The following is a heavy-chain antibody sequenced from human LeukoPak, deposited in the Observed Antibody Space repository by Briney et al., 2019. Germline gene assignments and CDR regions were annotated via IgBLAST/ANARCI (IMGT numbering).Heavy chain of an antibody. J-gene: IGHJ3*02. V-gene: IGHV4-59*01. CDR1: GGSISSYY. Sequence: SETLSLTCTVSGGSISSYYWSWIRQPPGKGLEWIGYIYYSGSTNYNPSLKSRVTISVDTSKNQFSLKLGSVTAADTAVYYCARSQWLDSDAFDIWGQGTMVTVSS. CDR2: IYYSGST. CDR3: ARSQWLDSDAFDI. D-gene: IGHD6-19*01.